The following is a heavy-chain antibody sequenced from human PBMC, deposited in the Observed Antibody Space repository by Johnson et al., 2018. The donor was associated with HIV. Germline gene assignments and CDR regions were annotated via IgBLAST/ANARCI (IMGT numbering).Heavy chain of an antibody. V-gene: IGHV3-9*01. CDR3: ARDRGLPGVAEAGNAFDI. Sequence: WVSGISWNSGSIAYADSVKGRFTISRDNAKNSLYLQMNSLRAGDTAVYYCARDRGLPGVAEAGNAFDIWGQGTLVTVSS. D-gene: IGHD6-13*01. J-gene: IGHJ3*02. CDR2: ISWNSGSI.